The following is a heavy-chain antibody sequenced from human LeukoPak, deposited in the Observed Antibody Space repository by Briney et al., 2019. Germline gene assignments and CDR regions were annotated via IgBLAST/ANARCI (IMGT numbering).Heavy chain of an antibody. Sequence: GGSLRLSCAASGFTFDDYAMHWVRQAPGKGLEWVSGISWNSGSIGYADSVKGRFTISRDNAKNSLYLQMNSLRAEDTALYYCAKDKGSDSSGSNDYWGQGTLVTVSS. D-gene: IGHD3-22*01. CDR3: AKDKGSDSSGSNDY. CDR2: ISWNSGSI. CDR1: GFTFDDYA. V-gene: IGHV3-9*01. J-gene: IGHJ4*02.